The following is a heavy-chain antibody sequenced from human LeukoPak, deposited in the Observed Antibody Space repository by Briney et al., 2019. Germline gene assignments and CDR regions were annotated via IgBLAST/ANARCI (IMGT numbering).Heavy chain of an antibody. CDR3: ARGPAGDSSGYERRIDY. V-gene: IGHV4-34*01. D-gene: IGHD3-22*01. J-gene: IGHJ4*02. Sequence: PSETLSLTCAVYGGSFSGYYWSWIRQPPGKGLEWIGEINHSGSTNYNPSLKSRVTISVDTSKNQFSLKLSSVTAADTAVYYCARGPAGDSSGYERRIDYWGQGTLVTVSS. CDR1: GGSFSGYY. CDR2: INHSGST.